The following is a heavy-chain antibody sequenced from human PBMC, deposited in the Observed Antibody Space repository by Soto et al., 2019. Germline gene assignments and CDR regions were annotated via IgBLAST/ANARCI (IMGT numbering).Heavy chain of an antibody. Sequence: GGSLRLSCVGSGFTFSSNWMSWVRQGPGKGLEWVSAISGSGDSTYYADSVKGRFTISRDNSKNTLHLQMSSLRADDTAVYYCAKDFTHPFDYWGQGTVVTVSS. J-gene: IGHJ4*02. CDR3: AKDFTHPFDY. CDR1: GFTFSSNW. CDR2: ISGSGDST. V-gene: IGHV3-23*01.